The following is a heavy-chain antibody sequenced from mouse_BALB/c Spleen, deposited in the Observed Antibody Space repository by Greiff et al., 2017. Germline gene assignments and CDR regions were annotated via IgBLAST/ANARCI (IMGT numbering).Heavy chain of an antibody. CDR1: GYTFTSYW. D-gene: IGHD3-3*01. CDR2: INPSNGRT. Sequence: QVQLQQPGAELVKPGASVKLSCKASGYTFTSYWMHWVKQRPGQGLEWIGEINPSNGRTNYNEKFKSKATLTVDKSSSTAYMQLSSLTSEDSAVCYCARRGWGSSFDYWGQGTTLTVSS. CDR3: ARRGWGSSFDY. V-gene: IGHV1S81*02. J-gene: IGHJ2*01.